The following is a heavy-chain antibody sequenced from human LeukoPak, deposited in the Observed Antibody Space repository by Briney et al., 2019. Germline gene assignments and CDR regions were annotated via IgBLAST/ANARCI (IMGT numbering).Heavy chain of an antibody. CDR2: IKQDGNEK. CDR1: GFTFTTYW. CDR3: ARDKSKYSNYDPDY. V-gene: IGHV3-7*01. Sequence: GGSLRLSCAASGFTFTTYWMGWVRQAPGKGLEWVASIKQDGNEKHYVDSVKGRFTISRDNAKNSLYLQMNSLRAEDTAVYYCARDKSKYSNYDPDYWGQGTLVTVSS. J-gene: IGHJ4*02. D-gene: IGHD4-11*01.